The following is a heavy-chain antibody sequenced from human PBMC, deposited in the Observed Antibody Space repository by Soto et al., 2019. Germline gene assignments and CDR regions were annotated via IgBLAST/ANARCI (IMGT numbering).Heavy chain of an antibody. J-gene: IGHJ4*02. D-gene: IGHD3-10*01. CDR2: INAYNGNT. V-gene: IGHV1-18*01. Sequence: ASVKVSCKASGYTFTSYAMHWVRQAPGQRLEWMGWINAYNGNTNYAQKLQGRVTMTTDTSTSTAYMELRSLRSDDTAVYYCARDRHGSGSYKGLWSDYWGQGTLVTVSS. CDR1: GYTFTSYA. CDR3: ARDRHGSGSYKGLWSDY.